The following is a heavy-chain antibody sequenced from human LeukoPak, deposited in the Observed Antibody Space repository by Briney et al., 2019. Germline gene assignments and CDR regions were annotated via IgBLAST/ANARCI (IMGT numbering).Heavy chain of an antibody. D-gene: IGHD6-6*01. CDR1: GYTLTELS. J-gene: IGHJ4*02. CDR3: AREPSSSRYFDY. V-gene: IGHV1-24*01. Sequence: ASVKVSCKVSGYTLTELSMHWVRQAPGKGLEWMGGFDPEDGETIYAQKFQGRVTITADESTSTAYMELSSLRSEDTAVYYCAREPSSSRYFDYWGQGTLVTVSS. CDR2: FDPEDGET.